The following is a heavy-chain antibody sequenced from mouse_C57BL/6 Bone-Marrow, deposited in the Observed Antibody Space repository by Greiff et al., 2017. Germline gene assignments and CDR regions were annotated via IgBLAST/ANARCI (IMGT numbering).Heavy chain of an antibody. V-gene: IGHV15-2*01. Sequence: QVQLQQSGSELRSPGSSVKLSCKDFDSEVFPIAYMSWVRQKPGHGFEWIGGILPSIGRTIYGEKFEDKATLDADTLSNTAYLELNSLTSEDSAIYYCAREGPYYGYDVFAYWGQGTLVTVSA. J-gene: IGHJ3*01. CDR2: ILPSIGRT. CDR1: DSEVFPIAY. CDR3: AREGPYYGYDVFAY. D-gene: IGHD2-9*01.